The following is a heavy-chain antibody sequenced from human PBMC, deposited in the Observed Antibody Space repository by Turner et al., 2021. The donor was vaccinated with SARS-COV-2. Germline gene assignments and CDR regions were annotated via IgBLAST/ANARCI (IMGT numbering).Heavy chain of an antibody. CDR3: ARGSYCSSTKCYTGGWIDP. Sequence: QVQLVQSGAEVKKPGASVKVPCKASGYTFTSYAINWVRQATGQGLEWMGWMNPNSGNTGYAQKFQGRVTMTRNTSISTAYMELSSLRSEDTAVYYCARGSYCSSTKCYTGGWIDPWGQGTLVTVSS. J-gene: IGHJ5*02. CDR1: GYTFTSYA. CDR2: MNPNSGNT. V-gene: IGHV1-8*01. D-gene: IGHD2-2*02.